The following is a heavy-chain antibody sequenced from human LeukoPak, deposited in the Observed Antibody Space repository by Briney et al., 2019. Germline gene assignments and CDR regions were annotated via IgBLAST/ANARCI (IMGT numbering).Heavy chain of an antibody. Sequence: GGSLRLSCAASGFTFSSYAMHWVRQAPGKGLEWVAVISYDGNNKYYADSVKGRFTISRDNSKNTLYLQMNSLRAEDTAVYYCARERAGVRTHYYGMDVWGQGTTVTVSS. J-gene: IGHJ6*02. D-gene: IGHD6-19*01. CDR1: GFTFSSYA. CDR2: ISYDGNNK. V-gene: IGHV3-30-3*01. CDR3: ARERAGVRTHYYGMDV.